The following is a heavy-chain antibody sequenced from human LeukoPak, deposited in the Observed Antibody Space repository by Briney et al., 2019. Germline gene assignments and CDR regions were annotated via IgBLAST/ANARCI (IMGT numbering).Heavy chain of an antibody. V-gene: IGHV3-9*01. CDR1: GFTFDDYA. Sequence: GGSLRLSCAASGFTFDDYAMHWVRQAPGKGLEWVSGISWNSGSIGYADSVKGRFTISRDNSKNTLYLQMNSLRAEDTAVYYCATHPYGYYYYYYMDVWGKGTTVTVSS. D-gene: IGHD2-8*01. J-gene: IGHJ6*03. CDR3: ATHPYGYYYYYYMDV. CDR2: ISWNSGSI.